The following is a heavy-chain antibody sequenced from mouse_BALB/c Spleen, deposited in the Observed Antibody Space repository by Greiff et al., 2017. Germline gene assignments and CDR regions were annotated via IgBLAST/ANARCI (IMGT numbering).Heavy chain of an antibody. D-gene: IGHD2-4*01. J-gene: IGHJ3*01. Sequence: VQLQQSGAELAKPGASVKMSCKASGYTFTSYWMHWVKQRPGQGLEWIGYINPSTGYTEYNQKFKDKATLTADKSSSTAYMQLSSLTSEDSAVYYCVYDYDRAWFAYWGQGTLVTVSA. CDR1: GYTFTSYW. V-gene: IGHV1-7*01. CDR2: INPSTGYT. CDR3: VYDYDRAWFAY.